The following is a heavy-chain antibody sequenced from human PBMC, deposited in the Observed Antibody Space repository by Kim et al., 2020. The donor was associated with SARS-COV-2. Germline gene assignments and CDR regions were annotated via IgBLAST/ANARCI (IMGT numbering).Heavy chain of an antibody. CDR3: ARQGYSSGWPVDWFDP. J-gene: IGHJ5*02. CDR2: IYYSGST. Sequence: SETLSLTCTVSGGSISSSSYYWGWIRQPPGKGLEWIGSIYYSGSTYYNPSLKSRVTISVDTSKNQFSLKLSSVTAADTAVYYCARQGYSSGWPVDWFDPWGQGTLVTVSS. CDR1: GGSISSSSYY. V-gene: IGHV4-39*01. D-gene: IGHD6-19*01.